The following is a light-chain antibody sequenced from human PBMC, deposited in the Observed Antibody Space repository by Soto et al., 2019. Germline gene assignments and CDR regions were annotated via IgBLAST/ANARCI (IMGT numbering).Light chain of an antibody. CDR1: QSIGRW. V-gene: IGKV1-5*01. CDR2: DVY. CDR3: QQYDSYSLT. J-gene: IGKJ4*01. Sequence: DIQMTQSPSTLSASVGDRVTITCRASQSIGRWLAWYQQKPGKAPNLLIYDVYNLEGGVPSRFSGSGSETGFTLTISSLQPDDFATYYCQQYDSYSLTFGGGTKVEIK.